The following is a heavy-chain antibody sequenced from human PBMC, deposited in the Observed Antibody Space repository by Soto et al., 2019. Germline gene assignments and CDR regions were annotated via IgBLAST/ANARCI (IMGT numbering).Heavy chain of an antibody. D-gene: IGHD6-19*01. V-gene: IGHV4-39*01. CDR1: GGSISSSSYY. CDR3: ARLVAYSSGRRFQLKGSIIDY. Sequence: QLQLQESGPGLVKPSEPLSLTCTVSGGSISSSSYYWGWIRQPPGKGLEWIGSIYYSGSTYYNPSLKSRVTISVDTSKNQFSLKLSSVPAADTAVYYCARLVAYSSGRRFQLKGSIIDYWGQGTLVTVSS. J-gene: IGHJ4*02. CDR2: IYYSGST.